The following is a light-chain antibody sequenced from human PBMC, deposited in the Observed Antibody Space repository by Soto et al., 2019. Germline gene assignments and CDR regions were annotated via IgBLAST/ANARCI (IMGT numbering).Light chain of an antibody. V-gene: IGLV1-44*01. Sequence: QSELTQPPSASGTPGQRVFISCSGRSSNIGSHAVDWYQQLPGTAPKLLIYSNDQRPSGVPDRFSGSKSGTSASLAISGLQSEDEAEYFCATWDDSPSGVVFGGGTKVTVL. J-gene: IGLJ3*02. CDR3: ATWDDSPSGVV. CDR1: SSNIGSHA. CDR2: SND.